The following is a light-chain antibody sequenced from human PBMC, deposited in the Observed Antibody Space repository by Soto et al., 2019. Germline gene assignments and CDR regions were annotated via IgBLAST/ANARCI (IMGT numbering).Light chain of an antibody. V-gene: IGKV1-5*01. J-gene: IGKJ1*01. CDR1: QSISSW. CDR2: DAS. CDR3: QQYRT. Sequence: DIQMTQSPSTLSASVGDRVTITCRASQSISSWLAWYQQKPGNAPKLLIYDASSLESGVPSRFSGSGSGTEFFLTISSLQPDDFATYYCQQYRTFGQGTKVDIK.